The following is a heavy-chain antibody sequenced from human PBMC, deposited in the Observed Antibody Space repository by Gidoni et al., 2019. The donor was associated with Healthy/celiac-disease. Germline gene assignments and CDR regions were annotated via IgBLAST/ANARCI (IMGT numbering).Heavy chain of an antibody. CDR3: ARWGGHYYDRSGSNDAFDI. V-gene: IGHV6-1*01. J-gene: IGHJ3*02. CDR1: GDSVSSNSAA. D-gene: IGHD3-22*01. CDR2: TYYRSKWYN. Sequence: QVQLQQSGPGLVKPSQTLSPTCAISGDSVSSNSAAWNWIRQSPSRGLEWLGRTYYRSKWYNDYAVSVKSRITINPDTSKNQFSLQLNSVTPEDTAVYYCARWGGHYYDRSGSNDAFDIWGQGTMVTVSS.